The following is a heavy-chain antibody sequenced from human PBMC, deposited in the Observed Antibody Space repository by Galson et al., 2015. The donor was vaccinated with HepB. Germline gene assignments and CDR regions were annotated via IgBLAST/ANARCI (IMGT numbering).Heavy chain of an antibody. D-gene: IGHD4-17*01. V-gene: IGHV1-2*06. CDR2: INPNSGGT. CDR1: GYTFTGYY. Sequence: SVKVSCKASGYTFTGYYMHWVRQAPGQGLEWMGRINPNSGGTNYEQKFQGRVTMTRDTSISTAYMELSRLRSDDTAVYYCAKDMEMTKGTLEYGMDVWGQGTTATVSS. J-gene: IGHJ6*02. CDR3: AKDMEMTKGTLEYGMDV.